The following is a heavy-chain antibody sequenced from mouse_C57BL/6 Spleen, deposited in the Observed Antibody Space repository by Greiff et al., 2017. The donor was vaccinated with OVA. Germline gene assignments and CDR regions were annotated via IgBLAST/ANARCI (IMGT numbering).Heavy chain of an antibody. CDR2: IHPNSGST. CDR3: ARYHGNYGFDY. Sequence: QVQLQQPGAELVKPGASVKLSCKASGYTFTSYWMHWVKQRPGQGLEWIGMIHPNSGSTNYNEKFKSKATLTVDKSSSTAYMQLSSLTSEDSAVYYCARYHGNYGFDYWGQGTTLTVSS. V-gene: IGHV1-64*01. J-gene: IGHJ2*01. D-gene: IGHD2-1*01. CDR1: GYTFTSYW.